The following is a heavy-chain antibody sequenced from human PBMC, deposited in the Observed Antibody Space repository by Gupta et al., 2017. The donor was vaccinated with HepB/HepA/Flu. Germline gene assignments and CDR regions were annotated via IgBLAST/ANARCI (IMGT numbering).Heavy chain of an antibody. Sequence: QVQLVQSAAEVKKPGASVKVSCKASGYTFTTYDISWVRQANGQGLEWMGWMNPNRDDTGYAQNFQGRVTMTRNTSISTAYMELSSLRSEDTAVYYCARGRIPAARSGSYYYGLDVWGQGTTVTVSS. CDR1: GYTFTTYD. CDR3: ARGRIPAARSGSYYYGLDV. V-gene: IGHV1-8*01. D-gene: IGHD2-2*01. J-gene: IGHJ6*02. CDR2: MNPNRDDT.